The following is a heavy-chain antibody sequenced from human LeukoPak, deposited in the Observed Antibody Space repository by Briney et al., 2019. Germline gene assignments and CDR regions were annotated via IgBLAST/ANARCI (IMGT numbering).Heavy chain of an antibody. Sequence: SETLSLTCTVSGGSISSYYWSWVRQPPGKGLEWIGFVYYTGSTNYSPSLKSRVTISVDTSKNQFSLKLRSVTAADTAVYYCARVWEAVAGTYYFDYWGQGTLVTVSS. CDR3: ARVWEAVAGTYYFDY. CDR1: GGSISSYY. CDR2: VYYTGST. D-gene: IGHD6-19*01. J-gene: IGHJ4*02. V-gene: IGHV4-59*01.